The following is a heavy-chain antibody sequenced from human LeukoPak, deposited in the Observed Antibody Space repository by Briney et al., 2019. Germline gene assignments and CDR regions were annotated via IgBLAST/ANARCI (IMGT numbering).Heavy chain of an antibody. CDR1: GGSVRSDSNY. CDR2: ISYSGST. Sequence: PSETLSLTCTVSGGSVRSDSNYWSWIRQPPGKGLEWIGYISYSGSTNFNPSLKSRVTISVDTSKNQFSLKLSSVTAADTAVYYCAREGTAGTNLNWFDPWGQGTLVTVSS. CDR3: AREGTAGTNLNWFDP. J-gene: IGHJ5*02. V-gene: IGHV4-61*01. D-gene: IGHD1-1*01.